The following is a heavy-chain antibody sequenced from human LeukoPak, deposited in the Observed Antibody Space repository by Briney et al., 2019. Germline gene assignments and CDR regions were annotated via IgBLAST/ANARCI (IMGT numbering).Heavy chain of an antibody. CDR3: ARALPRGRWLLNWYFDL. V-gene: IGHV3-13*01. J-gene: IGHJ2*01. CDR1: GFTVSSNE. Sequence: GGSLRLSCAASGFTVSSNEMSWVRQAPGKGLEWVSAIGTAGDTYYPGSVKGRFTISRENAKNSLYLQMNSLRAGDTAVYYCARALPRGRWLLNWYFDLWGRGTLVTVSS. CDR2: IGTAGDT. D-gene: IGHD5-24*01.